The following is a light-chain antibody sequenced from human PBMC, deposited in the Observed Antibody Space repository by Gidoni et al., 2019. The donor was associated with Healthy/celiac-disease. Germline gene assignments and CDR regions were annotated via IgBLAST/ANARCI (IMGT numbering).Light chain of an antibody. V-gene: IGKV1-39*01. CDR1: QSISSY. Sequence: DIQMTQSPSSLSASVGDRVTITCRASQSISSYLNWYQQKPGKAPKLLIYAASSLQSGVPSRFSGSGSGTDFTLTISSLQPEDFATYYGQLSYSTLCSFGQGTKLEIK. J-gene: IGKJ2*04. CDR3: QLSYSTLCS. CDR2: AAS.